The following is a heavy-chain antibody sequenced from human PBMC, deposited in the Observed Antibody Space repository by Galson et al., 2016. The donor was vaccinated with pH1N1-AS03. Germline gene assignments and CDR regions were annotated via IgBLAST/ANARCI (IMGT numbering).Heavy chain of an antibody. D-gene: IGHD6-13*01. CDR1: GFIFTHYS. CDR3: AREEGGFGSNWLQTDAFDI. CDR2: MSYEGTTT. J-gene: IGHJ3*02. Sequence: SLRLSCAASGFIFTHYSMHWVRQAPGKGLEWVAVMSYEGTTTYYADSVKGLFTISRDNSKNTLYLQMNSLRTEDTALYYCAREEGGFGSNWLQTDAFDIWGQGTMVTVSS. V-gene: IGHV3-30-3*01.